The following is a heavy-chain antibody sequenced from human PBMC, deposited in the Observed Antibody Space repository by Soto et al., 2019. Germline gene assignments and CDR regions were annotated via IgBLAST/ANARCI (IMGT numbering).Heavy chain of an antibody. J-gene: IGHJ6*02. CDR1: GYTFTGYY. D-gene: IGHD6-13*01. Sequence: ASVKVSCKASGYTFTGYYMHWVRQAPGQGLEWMGWINPNSGGTNYAQKFQGWVTMTRDTSISTAYMELSRLRSDDTAVYYCARAGGSSWLSYYYGMDFWGQGTMVTVSS. V-gene: IGHV1-2*04. CDR2: INPNSGGT. CDR3: ARAGGSSWLSYYYGMDF.